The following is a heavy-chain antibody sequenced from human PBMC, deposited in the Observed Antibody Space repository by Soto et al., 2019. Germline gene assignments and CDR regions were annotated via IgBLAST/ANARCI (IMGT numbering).Heavy chain of an antibody. V-gene: IGHV4-59*01. CDR1: GGSISSYY. CDR3: ARGDCSSTSCYKVHYYYGMDV. J-gene: IGHJ6*02. Sequence: SETLSLTCTVSGGSISSYYWSWIRQPPGKGLEWIGYIYYSGSTNYNPSLKSRVTISVDTSKNQFSLKLSSVTAADTAVYYCARGDCSSTSCYKVHYYYGMDVWGQGTTVTV. D-gene: IGHD2-2*02. CDR2: IYYSGST.